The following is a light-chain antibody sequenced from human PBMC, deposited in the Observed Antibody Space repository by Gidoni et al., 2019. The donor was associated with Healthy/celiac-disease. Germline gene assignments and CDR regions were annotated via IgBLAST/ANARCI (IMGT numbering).Light chain of an antibody. J-gene: IGKJ2*01. CDR3: QQYYSTPYT. Sequence: IVMTQSPASLVVSLVGSATINCNPSPSVLYRSNNRNYLAWYQQKPGQTPKRLIYWASTRQSGVPERFSGSGSGTDFTLTISSLQAEDVAVYYCQQYYSTPYTFGQGTKLEIK. CDR2: WAS. V-gene: IGKV4-1*01. CDR1: PSVLYRSNNRNY.